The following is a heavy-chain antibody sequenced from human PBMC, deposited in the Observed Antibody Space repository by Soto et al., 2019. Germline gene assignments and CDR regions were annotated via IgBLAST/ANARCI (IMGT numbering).Heavy chain of an antibody. D-gene: IGHD6-19*01. CDR1: GGSISSGGYS. J-gene: IGHJ4*02. CDR3: ASAGGLGAVAADY. CDR2: IYHSGST. V-gene: IGHV4-30-2*01. Sequence: QLQLQESGSGLVKPSQTLSLTCAVSGGSISSGGYSWSWIRQPPGKGLEWIGYIYHSGSTYYNPSLKSRVTIAGDRAKNQFSLKRSSVTAADTAVYYCASAGGLGAVAADYWGQGTLVTVSS.